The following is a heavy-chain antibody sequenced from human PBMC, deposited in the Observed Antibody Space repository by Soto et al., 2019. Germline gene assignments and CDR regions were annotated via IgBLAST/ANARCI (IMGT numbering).Heavy chain of an antibody. CDR3: ARGGCGSTSCYPFDY. CDR1: GFTFSSYW. CDR2: IKQDGSEK. D-gene: IGHD2-2*01. Sequence: EVQLVESGGGLVQPGGSLRLSCAASGFTFSSYWMSWVRQAPGKGLEWVANIKQDGSEKNYVDSVKGRFTISRDNAKNSLYLQMNSLRAEDTAVYYCARGGCGSTSCYPFDYWGQGTLVAVSS. J-gene: IGHJ4*02. V-gene: IGHV3-7*01.